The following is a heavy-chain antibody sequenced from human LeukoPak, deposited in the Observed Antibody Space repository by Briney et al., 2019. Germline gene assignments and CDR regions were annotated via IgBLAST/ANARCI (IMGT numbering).Heavy chain of an antibody. V-gene: IGHV3-53*04. D-gene: IGHD4-23*01. Sequence: GGSLKLSCAASGITVSDNYMAWVRQAPGKGLEWVSVIYSGGTTYYADSVKGRFTISRHNSKNTVYLQMNSLRVEDTAIYYCAGDARGNLDYWGQGTLVTVSS. J-gene: IGHJ4*02. CDR1: GITVSDNY. CDR3: AGDARGNLDY. CDR2: IYSGGTT.